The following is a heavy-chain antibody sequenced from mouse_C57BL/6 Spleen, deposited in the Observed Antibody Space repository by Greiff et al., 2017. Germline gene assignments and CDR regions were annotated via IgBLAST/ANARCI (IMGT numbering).Heavy chain of an antibody. V-gene: IGHV1-72*01. CDR1: GYTFTSYW. J-gene: IGHJ2*01. D-gene: IGHD1-1*01. CDR3: ARGIITTGFDY. Sequence: QVQLQQPGAELVKPGASVKLSCKASGYTFTSYWMHWVKQRPGPGLGWIGRIDPNSGGTKYNEKFKSKATLTVDKPSSTAYMQLSSLTSEDSAVYYCARGIITTGFDYWGQGTTLTVSS. CDR2: IDPNSGGT.